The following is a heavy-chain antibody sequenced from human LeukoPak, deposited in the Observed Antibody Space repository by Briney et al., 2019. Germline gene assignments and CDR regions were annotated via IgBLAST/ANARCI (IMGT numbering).Heavy chain of an antibody. CDR2: VIPIFGTA. CDR3: ARVKPAYCGGDCYWYNWFDP. J-gene: IGHJ5*02. CDR1: GGTFSNYS. D-gene: IGHD2-21*02. Sequence: ASVKVSCKASGGTFSNYSISWVRQAPGQGLEWMGGVIPIFGTANYAQKFQGRVTITADESTSTAYMELSSLRSEDTAVYYCARVKPAYCGGDCYWYNWFDPWGQGTLVTVSS. V-gene: IGHV1-69*01.